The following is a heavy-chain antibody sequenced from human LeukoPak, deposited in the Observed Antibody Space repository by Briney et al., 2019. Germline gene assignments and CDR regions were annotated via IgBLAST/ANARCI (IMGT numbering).Heavy chain of an antibody. CDR1: GYTFTDYY. V-gene: IGHV1-2*02. CDR2: INPNSGGT. CDR3: ARSPHILTGENFDF. Sequence: ASVKVSCKASGYTFTDYYVHWVRQAPGQGLEWVGWINPNSGGTNYAQKFYARVTMTRDTSISPAYMELSRLRSDDTAVFYCARSPHILTGENFDFWGQGTLVTVSS. D-gene: IGHD3-9*01. J-gene: IGHJ4*02.